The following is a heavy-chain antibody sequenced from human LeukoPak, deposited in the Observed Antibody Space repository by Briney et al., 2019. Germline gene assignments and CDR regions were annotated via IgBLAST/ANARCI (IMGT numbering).Heavy chain of an antibody. D-gene: IGHD6-13*01. CDR1: GGSISSYY. J-gene: IGHJ5*02. V-gene: IGHV4-4*09. CDR2: IYTSGST. Sequence: SETLSLTCTVSGGSISSYYWSWIRQPPGKGLEWIGYIYTSGSTNYNPSLKSRVTISVDTSKNQFPLKLSSVTAADTAVYYCAGTIAAAGPYNWFDPWGQGTLVTVSS. CDR3: AGTIAAAGPYNWFDP.